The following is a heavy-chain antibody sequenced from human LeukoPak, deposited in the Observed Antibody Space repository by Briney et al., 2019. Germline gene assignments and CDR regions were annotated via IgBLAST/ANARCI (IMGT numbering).Heavy chain of an antibody. J-gene: IGHJ4*02. D-gene: IGHD5-12*01. V-gene: IGHV1-18*01. Sequence: GASVKVSCKTSGYTFTSYGISWVRQAPGQGLEWMGWISAYNGNTNYAQKFQGRLTTTTDTSTSTAYMEMRSLRSDDTAVYYCARAEPLVATIFDYWGQGTLVAVSS. CDR3: ARAEPLVATIFDY. CDR1: GYTFTSYG. CDR2: ISAYNGNT.